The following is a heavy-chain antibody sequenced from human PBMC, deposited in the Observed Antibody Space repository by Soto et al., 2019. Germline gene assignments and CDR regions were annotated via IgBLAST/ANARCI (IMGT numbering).Heavy chain of an antibody. CDR3: AKGKAHTLFGVDTLFDY. J-gene: IGHJ4*02. CDR1: GGMFSSYV. Sequence: PGGSLRLSCEASGGMFSSYVMNWVRQAPGKGLEWVSLVSGNGGTTNYADSVKGRSTISRDNSQKTLYLQMNSLRAEDTAIYYCAKGKAHTLFGVDTLFDYWGQGTLVTVSS. D-gene: IGHD3-3*01. V-gene: IGHV3-23*01. CDR2: VSGNGGTT.